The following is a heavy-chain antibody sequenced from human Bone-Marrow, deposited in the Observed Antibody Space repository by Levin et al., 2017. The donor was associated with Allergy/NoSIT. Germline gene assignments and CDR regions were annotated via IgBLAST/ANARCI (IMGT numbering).Heavy chain of an antibody. D-gene: IGHD6-25*01. Sequence: LSLTCVASGFPFDDFGMHWVRQAPGKGLEWVSGISWNSAGRGYADSVKGRFTISRDNTKNSLYLQMNSLGTEDTALYYCAKDVTDIAAVGYFDLWGRGTLVTVSS. CDR2: ISWNSAGR. CDR1: GFPFDDFG. J-gene: IGHJ2*01. V-gene: IGHV3-9*01. CDR3: AKDVTDIAAVGYFDL.